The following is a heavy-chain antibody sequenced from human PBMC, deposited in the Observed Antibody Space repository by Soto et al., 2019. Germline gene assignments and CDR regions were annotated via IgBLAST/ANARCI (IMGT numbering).Heavy chain of an antibody. Sequence: EVHLVESGGGLVQPGGSLRLSCAASGFTVSSYYMSWVRQAPGKGLEWVSLIYSGGSTYYTDSVKGRFTISRHNSXNXXXLQXXSLRAEDTAVYYCARDQSSSSHAFDIWDQGTMVTVSS. CDR3: ARDQSSSSHAFDI. V-gene: IGHV3-53*04. CDR1: GFTVSSYY. D-gene: IGHD6-6*01. J-gene: IGHJ3*02. CDR2: IYSGGST.